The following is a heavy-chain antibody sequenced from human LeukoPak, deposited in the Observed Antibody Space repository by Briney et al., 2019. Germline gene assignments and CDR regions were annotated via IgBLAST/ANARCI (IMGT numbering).Heavy chain of an antibody. V-gene: IGHV4-39*01. Sequence: TSETLSLTCTVSGGSVSSSTYYWGWIRQPPAKGLKWIGSIYYSGYTYYNPSLKSRVAISVDTSRNQFSLKLTSVTTADTAVYHCARLDWATRRVFDIWGQGTVVTVSS. D-gene: IGHD2-2*01. CDR2: IYYSGYT. J-gene: IGHJ3*02. CDR1: GGSVSSSTYY. CDR3: ARLDWATRRVFDI.